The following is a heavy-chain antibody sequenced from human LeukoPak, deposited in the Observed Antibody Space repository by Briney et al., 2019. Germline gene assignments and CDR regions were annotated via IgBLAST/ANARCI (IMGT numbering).Heavy chain of an antibody. D-gene: IGHD3-10*01. CDR2: IYYSGST. CDR3: ARTRYYYNSRSYGAPYYFDY. J-gene: IGHJ4*02. V-gene: IGHV4-39*01. Sequence: SETLSLTCAVSGGSISSNSYYWGWIRQPPGTGLEWIGSIYYSGSTYYNPSLKTRVTISVDTSKNQFSLKLSSVTAAETAVYYCARTRYYYNSRSYGAPYYFDYWGQGTLVTVSS. CDR1: GGSISSNSYY.